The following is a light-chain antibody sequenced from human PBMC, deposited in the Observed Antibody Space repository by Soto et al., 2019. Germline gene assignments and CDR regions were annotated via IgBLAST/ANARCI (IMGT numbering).Light chain of an antibody. CDR1: RTVDGNY. J-gene: IGKJ1*01. V-gene: IGKV3-20*01. CDR2: SAS. CDR3: QQYGDSPVT. Sequence: EVVLTQSPGTLSLSPGERATLSCRASRTVDGNYLAWYHQKPGQAPRLLIHSASTRAPGIPDRFSASGAGTDFTLTISRLEPEDFAVYYCQQYGDSPVTFGQGTKVDIK.